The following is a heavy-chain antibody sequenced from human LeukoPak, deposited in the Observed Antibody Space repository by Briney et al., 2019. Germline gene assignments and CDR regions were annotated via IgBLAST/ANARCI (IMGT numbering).Heavy chain of an antibody. V-gene: IGHV4-61*01. Sequence: PSETLSLTCTVSGGSVSSGNYYWSWIRQPPGKGLEWIGYIYYSGSTNYNPSLKSRVAISVDTSKNQFSLKLSSVTAADTAVYYCARRGGYCSGGSCYEPPYFDYWGQGTLVTVSS. CDR3: ARRGGYCSGGSCYEPPYFDY. J-gene: IGHJ4*02. D-gene: IGHD2-15*01. CDR1: GGSVSSGNYY. CDR2: IYYSGST.